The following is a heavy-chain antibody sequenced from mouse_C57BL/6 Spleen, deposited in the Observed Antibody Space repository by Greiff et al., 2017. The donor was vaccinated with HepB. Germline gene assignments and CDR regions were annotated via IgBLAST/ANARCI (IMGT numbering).Heavy chain of an antibody. CDR3: AYSNFFAY. D-gene: IGHD2-5*01. CDR1: GYTFTSYW. V-gene: IGHV1-74*01. CDR2: IHPSDSDT. Sequence: QVHVKQPGAELVKPGASVKVSCKASGYTFTSYWMHWVKQRPGQGLEWIGRIHPSDSDTNYNQKFKGKATLTVDKSSSTAYMQLSSLTSEDSAVYYCAYSNFFAYWGQGTLVTVSA. J-gene: IGHJ3*01.